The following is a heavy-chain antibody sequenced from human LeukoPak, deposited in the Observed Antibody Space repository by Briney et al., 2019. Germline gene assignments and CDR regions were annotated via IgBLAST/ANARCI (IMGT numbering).Heavy chain of an antibody. V-gene: IGHV1-2*02. CDR2: INPNSGGT. J-gene: IGHJ4*02. D-gene: IGHD3-9*01. Sequence: ASVKVSCKASGYTFTGYYMHWVRQAPGQGLEWMGWINPNSGGTNYAQKFQGRVTMTRDTSISTAYMELRSLRSDDTAVYYCARDYGIPIIVQADYWGQGTLVTVSS. CDR3: ARDYGIPIIVQADY. CDR1: GYTFTGYY.